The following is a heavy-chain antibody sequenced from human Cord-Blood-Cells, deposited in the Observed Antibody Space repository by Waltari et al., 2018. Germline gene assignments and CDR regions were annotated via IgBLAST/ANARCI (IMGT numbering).Heavy chain of an antibody. V-gene: IGHV1-24*01. D-gene: IGHD5-12*01. J-gene: IGHJ4*02. CDR3: ATGEPRSGYADY. CDR1: GYTLTELS. Sequence: QVQLVQSGAEVKKPGASVKVSCKVSGYTLTELSIHWVRQAPGKGLERMGGFDPEDGETIYAQKFQGRVTMTEDTSTDTAYMELSSLRSEDTAVYYCATGEPRSGYADYWGQGTLVTVSS. CDR2: FDPEDGET.